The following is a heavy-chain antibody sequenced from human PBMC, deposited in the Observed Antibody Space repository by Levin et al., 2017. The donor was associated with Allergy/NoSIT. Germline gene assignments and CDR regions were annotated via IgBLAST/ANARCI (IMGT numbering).Heavy chain of an antibody. J-gene: IGHJ4*02. CDR1: GFTFSDYY. D-gene: IGHD6-19*01. CDR3: ARGPYSSGWYGIYY. CDR2: ISSTSSYT. Sequence: GGSLRLSCAASGFTFSDYYMSWIRQAPGKGLEWVSHISSTSSYTSYADSVKGRFSISRDNAKNSLYLQMNSLRAEDTAVYYCARGPYSSGWYGIYYWGQGTLVTVSS. V-gene: IGHV3-11*05.